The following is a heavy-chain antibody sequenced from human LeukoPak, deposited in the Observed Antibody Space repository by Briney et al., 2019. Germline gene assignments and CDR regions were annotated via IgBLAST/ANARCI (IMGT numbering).Heavy chain of an antibody. D-gene: IGHD4-11*01. CDR3: ARGPRTTPRHWFDP. CDR2: IYPSGST. V-gene: IGHV4-4*07. J-gene: IGHJ5*02. Sequence: SETLSLTCTVSGGSISSYYWSWIRQPAGKGLEWIGRIYPSGSTNYNPSLKSRVIMSVDTSKNQFSLKLSSVTAADTAVYYCARGPRTTPRHWFDPCGQGTLVTVSS. CDR1: GGSISSYY.